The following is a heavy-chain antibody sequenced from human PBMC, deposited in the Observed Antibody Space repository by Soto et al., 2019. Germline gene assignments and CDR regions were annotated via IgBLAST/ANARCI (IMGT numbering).Heavy chain of an antibody. CDR3: ARQFPDNSGRGYYYSGLDV. V-gene: IGHV5-51*01. D-gene: IGHD6-19*01. CDR2: IYPADSDT. J-gene: IGHJ6*02. Sequence: GESLKISCKGSGYSFSNYWIAWVRQMPGKGLEWMGIIYPADSDTRYSPSFQGQVTISADKYISTAYLQWSSLKASDTAMYYCARQFPDNSGRGYYYSGLDVCGLGPTVTVYS. CDR1: GYSFSNYW.